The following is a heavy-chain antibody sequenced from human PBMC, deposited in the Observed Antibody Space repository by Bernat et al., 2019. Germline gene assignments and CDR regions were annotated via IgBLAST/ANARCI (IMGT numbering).Heavy chain of an antibody. D-gene: IGHD5-24*01. J-gene: IGHJ6*03. V-gene: IGHV1-3*01. CDR1: GYTFSSYA. CDR3: ARDPEYRGGHYYYYMDV. Sequence: QVQLVQSGAEVKKPGASVKVSCKASGYTFSSYAMHWVRQAPGQRLEWMGWINAGTGDTKYSQKFQGRVTITRDTSASTAYMELSSLRSEDTAVYYCARDPEYRGGHYYYYMDVWGKGTTVTVSS. CDR2: INAGTGDT.